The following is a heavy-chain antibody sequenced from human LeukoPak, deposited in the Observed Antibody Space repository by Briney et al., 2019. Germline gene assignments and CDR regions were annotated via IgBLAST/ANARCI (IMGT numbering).Heavy chain of an antibody. J-gene: IGHJ4*02. D-gene: IGHD3-10*01. CDR1: GFTFSDYY. CDR2: ISSSDATT. V-gene: IGHV3-11*01. Sequence: GGSLRLSCAASGFTFSDYYMAWIRQAPGKGLEWLSHISSSDATTYNPDSVKGRFTISRDNTKNSVYLQMNSLGVEDTAVYYCARYSRGPSGSYWGQGTLVTVSS. CDR3: ARYSRGPSGSY.